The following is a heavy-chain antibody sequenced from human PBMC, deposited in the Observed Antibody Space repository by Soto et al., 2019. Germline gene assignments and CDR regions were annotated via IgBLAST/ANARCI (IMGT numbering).Heavy chain of an antibody. D-gene: IGHD1-26*01. CDR2: IYWDDDK. CDR1: GFSLSTSGVG. Sequence: QITLKESGPTLVKPTQTLTLTCTFSGFSLSTSGVGVGWIRQPPGKALEGLALIYWDDDKRYSPTLKSRLTLTKDPSKNQGVLTMTNMDPVDTATYYCAHIPGVGHAFDIWGQGTMVTVSS. V-gene: IGHV2-5*02. J-gene: IGHJ3*02. CDR3: AHIPGVGHAFDI.